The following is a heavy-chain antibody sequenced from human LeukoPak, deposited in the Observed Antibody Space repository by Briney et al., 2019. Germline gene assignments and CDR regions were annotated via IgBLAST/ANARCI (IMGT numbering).Heavy chain of an antibody. D-gene: IGHD7-27*01. Sequence: PSETLSLTCTVSGDSISSHYWSWHRQPAGKGLEWIGRIHTSGSTNYNPSLKSRVTMSVDTSKNQVSLKVNSVTAADTAFYYCARGNHPVRLTGIYRYWYFDLWGRGALVTVSS. CDR2: IHTSGST. CDR3: ARGNHPVRLTGIYRYWYFDL. CDR1: GDSISSHY. V-gene: IGHV4-4*07. J-gene: IGHJ2*01.